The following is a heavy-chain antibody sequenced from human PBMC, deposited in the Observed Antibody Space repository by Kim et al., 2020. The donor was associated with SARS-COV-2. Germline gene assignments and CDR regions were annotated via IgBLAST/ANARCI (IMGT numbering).Heavy chain of an antibody. CDR3: AKGARDGYKRSPLTGFDY. J-gene: IGHJ4*02. V-gene: IGHV3-23*01. D-gene: IGHD3-9*01. CDR1: GFTFSSYA. CDR2: ISGSGGST. Sequence: GGSLRLSCAASGFTFSSYAMSWVRQAPGKGLEWVSAISGSGGSTYYADSVKGRFTISRDNSKNTLYLQMNSLRAEDTAVYYCAKGARDGYKRSPLTGFDYSGQGTLVTVSS.